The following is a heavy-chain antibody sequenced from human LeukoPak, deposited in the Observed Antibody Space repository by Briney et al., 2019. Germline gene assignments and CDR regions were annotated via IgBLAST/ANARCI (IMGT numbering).Heavy chain of an antibody. CDR3: ARLGPGDSSGYPNHAFDI. CDR2: ISSSSSYI. V-gene: IGHV3-21*01. Sequence: GGSLRLSCAASGFTFSSYSMNWVRQAPGKGLEWVSSISSSSSYIYYADSVKGRFTISRDNAKNSLYLQMNSLRAEDTAVYYCARLGPGDSSGYPNHAFDIWGQGTMVTVSS. J-gene: IGHJ3*02. D-gene: IGHD3-22*01. CDR1: GFTFSSYS.